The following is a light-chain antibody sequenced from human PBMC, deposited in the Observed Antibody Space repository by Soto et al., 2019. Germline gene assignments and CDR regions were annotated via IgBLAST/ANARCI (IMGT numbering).Light chain of an antibody. J-gene: IGKJ4*01. V-gene: IGKV3-11*01. Sequence: EIVLTQSPATLSLSPGERATLSCRASQSVGNYLVWYQLKPGQAPRLLIYDASNRATDITARFSGSESGTDFTHTISSLEPEDFAVYYGQQRGSSPLTFGGGNKVEIK. CDR1: QSVGNY. CDR3: QQRGSSPLT. CDR2: DAS.